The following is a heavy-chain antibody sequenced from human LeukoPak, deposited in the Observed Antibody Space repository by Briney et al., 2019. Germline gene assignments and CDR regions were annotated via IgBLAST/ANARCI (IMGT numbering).Heavy chain of an antibody. J-gene: IGHJ4*02. D-gene: IGHD2-2*03. Sequence: ASVKVSCKASGYTFTSYDINWVRQATGQGLEWMGWMNPNSGNTGYAQKFQGRVTMTRNTSISTAYMELSNLRAEDTAMYFCARQLGYCSEGSCYFDSWGQGTVVTVSS. CDR1: GYTFTSYD. CDR2: MNPNSGNT. CDR3: ARQLGYCSEGSCYFDS. V-gene: IGHV1-8*01.